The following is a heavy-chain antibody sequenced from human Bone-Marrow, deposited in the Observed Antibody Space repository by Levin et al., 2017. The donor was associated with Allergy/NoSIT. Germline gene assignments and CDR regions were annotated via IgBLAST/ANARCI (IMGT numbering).Heavy chain of an antibody. V-gene: IGHV1-46*03. J-gene: IGHJ4*02. D-gene: IGHD1-26*01. CDR3: VRDQEYNSSYYGSDY. Sequence: ALVKVSCKASGYTFTGFYMHWVRQAPGQGLEWMGIINPNGGSATYAQKFQGRVTMTRDTSTSTVYMELNSLSSEDTAVYYCVRDQEYNSSYYGSDYWGQGTLVTVS. CDR2: INPNGGSA. CDR1: GYTFTGFY.